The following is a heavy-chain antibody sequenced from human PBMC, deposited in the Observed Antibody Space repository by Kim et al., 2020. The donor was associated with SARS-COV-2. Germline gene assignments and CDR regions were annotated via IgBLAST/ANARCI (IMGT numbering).Heavy chain of an antibody. D-gene: IGHD3-3*01. CDR1: GGSVSSGSYF. J-gene: IGHJ4*02. Sequence: SETLSLTCTVSGGSVSSGSYFWSWIRQPPGKGLEWIGYIYYSGNTNYNPSLKSRVTMSVDTSKNQFSLKLRSVTAADTAVYYCARAPNECWSGYPSYFDYWGQGGLVTVSP. CDR3: ARAPNECWSGYPSYFDY. CDR2: IYYSGNT. V-gene: IGHV4-61*01.